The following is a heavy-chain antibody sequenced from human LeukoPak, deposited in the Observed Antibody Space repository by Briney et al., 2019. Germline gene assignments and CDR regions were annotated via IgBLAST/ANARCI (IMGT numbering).Heavy chain of an antibody. D-gene: IGHD2-15*01. CDR2: INHSGST. CDR3: ARYRRYCIGGSCFDY. Sequence: KPSETLSLTCAVYGGSFSGYYWSWIRQPPGKGLEWIGEINHSGSTNYNPSLKSRVTISVDTSKNQFSLKLSSVTAADTAVYYCARYRRYCIGGSCFDYWGQGTLVTVSS. V-gene: IGHV4-34*01. J-gene: IGHJ4*02. CDR1: GGSFSGYY.